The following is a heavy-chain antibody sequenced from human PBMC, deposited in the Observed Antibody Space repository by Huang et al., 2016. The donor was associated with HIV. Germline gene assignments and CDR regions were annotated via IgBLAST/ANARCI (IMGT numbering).Heavy chain of an antibody. J-gene: IGHJ4*02. CDR3: AKGSERSLTGPKYQYYFDY. D-gene: IGHD3-3*01. CDR2: IRGRGSST. CDR1: KFIFSTSA. V-gene: IGHV3-23*01. Sequence: EVQLLESGGGLVQPGGSLRLSCAASKFIFSTSAMSWVRQAPGKGLEWVSGIRGRGSSTYYADSVKGRFTSSRDNSRNTLYLQMKSLRVEDTAIYYCAKGSERSLTGPKYQYYFDYWGQGTLVTVSS.